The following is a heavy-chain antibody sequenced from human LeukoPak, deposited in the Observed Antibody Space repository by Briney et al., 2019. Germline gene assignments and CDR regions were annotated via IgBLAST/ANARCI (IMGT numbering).Heavy chain of an antibody. D-gene: IGHD3-10*01. Sequence: GGSLRLSCAASGFTFSSYGMHWVRQAPGKGLEWVAFIRYDGSNKYYADSVKGRFTISRDNSKNTLYLQMNSLRAEDTAVYYCAKAEVRGVIGYDFDYWGQGTLVTVSS. CDR3: AKAEVRGVIGYDFDY. J-gene: IGHJ4*02. CDR1: GFTFSSYG. CDR2: IRYDGSNK. V-gene: IGHV3-30*02.